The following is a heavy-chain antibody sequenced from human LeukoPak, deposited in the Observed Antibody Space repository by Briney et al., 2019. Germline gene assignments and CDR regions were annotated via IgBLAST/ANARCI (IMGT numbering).Heavy chain of an antibody. CDR3: VRDVARVYSGSSLYYFDY. CDR2: INPNSGGT. Sequence: ASVTVSCKASGYTFSGYHMHWVRQAPGHGLEWMGWINPNSGGTNYAQKFQGRVTMTRDTSITTAYMELSRLRSDDTAVYYCVRDVARVYSGSSLYYFDYWGQGTLVTVSS. J-gene: IGHJ4*02. V-gene: IGHV1-2*02. CDR1: GYTFSGYH. D-gene: IGHD1-26*01.